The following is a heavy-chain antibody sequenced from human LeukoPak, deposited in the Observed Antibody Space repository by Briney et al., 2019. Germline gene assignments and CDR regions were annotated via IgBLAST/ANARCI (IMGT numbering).Heavy chain of an antibody. D-gene: IGHD3-10*01. CDR3: AKDDAWLRFGE. V-gene: IGHV3-23*01. CDR1: GFTFSSYG. Sequence: GGSLRLSCAASGFTFSSYGMTWVRQAPGKGLEWVAAISDSGTRTFYVDSVKGRFTISRDNSKNTLYLGVISLTAEDTAVYYCAKDDAWLRFGEWSQGTLVTVSS. CDR2: ISDSGTRT. J-gene: IGHJ4*02.